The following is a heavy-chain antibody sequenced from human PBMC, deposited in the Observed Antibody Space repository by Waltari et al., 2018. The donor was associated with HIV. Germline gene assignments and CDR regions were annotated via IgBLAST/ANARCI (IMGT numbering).Heavy chain of an antibody. CDR1: GGSSSNYY. D-gene: IGHD3-10*01. CDR3: ARGQYGPGSREDY. J-gene: IGHJ4*02. V-gene: IGHV4-34*02. Sequence: QVQLQQWGTGLLKPSETLPLTCAVQGGSSSNYYWSWILQPPGKGLGWIAEINHSGRTNYNPSLKSRLTISVDTSKTQFSVKLTSVTAADTAVYFCARGQYGPGSREDYCGQGTLVTVAS. CDR2: INHSGRT.